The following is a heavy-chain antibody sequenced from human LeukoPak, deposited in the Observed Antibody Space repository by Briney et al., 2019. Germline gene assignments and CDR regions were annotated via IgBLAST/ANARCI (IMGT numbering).Heavy chain of an antibody. J-gene: IGHJ4*02. CDR1: GYTFTSYG. V-gene: IGHV1-18*01. D-gene: IGHD6-13*01. CDR3: ARAESQLVFDY. Sequence: ASVKVSCKASGYTFTSYGISWVRQAPGQGLEWMGWISAYNGNTNYAQKLQGRVTMTTDTSTSTVYMELSSLRSEDTAVYYCARAESQLVFDYWGQGTLVTVSS. CDR2: ISAYNGNT.